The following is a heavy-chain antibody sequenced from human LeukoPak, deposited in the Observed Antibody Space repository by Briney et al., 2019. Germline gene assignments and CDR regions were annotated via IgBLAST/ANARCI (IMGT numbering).Heavy chain of an antibody. CDR3: AKDSSIAVAGTYFDY. CDR2: ISYDGSNK. CDR1: GFSFSSYS. V-gene: IGHV3-30*04. J-gene: IGHJ4*02. D-gene: IGHD6-19*01. Sequence: GGSLRLSCAASGFSFSSYSIHWVRQAPGKGLEWVAVISYDGSNKYYADSVKGRFTISRDNSKNTLYLQMNSLRAEDTAVYYCAKDSSIAVAGTYFDYWGQGTLVTVSS.